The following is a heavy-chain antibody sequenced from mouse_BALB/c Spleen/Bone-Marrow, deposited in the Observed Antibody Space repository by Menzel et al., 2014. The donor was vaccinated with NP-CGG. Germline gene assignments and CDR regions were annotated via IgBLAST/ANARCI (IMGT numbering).Heavy chain of an antibody. CDR3: ARGLLLLDY. CDR2: ISTYYGNT. CDR1: SYTFTDYA. V-gene: IGHV1-67*01. J-gene: IGHJ4*01. Sequence: VMLVESGPELVRPGASVKISCKGSSYTFTDYAMHWVKQSHAKSLEWIGVISTYYGNTNYNQKFKGKATMTVDKSSSTAYMELARLTSEDSAVYYCARGLLLLDYWGQGTSVTVSS. D-gene: IGHD1-1*01.